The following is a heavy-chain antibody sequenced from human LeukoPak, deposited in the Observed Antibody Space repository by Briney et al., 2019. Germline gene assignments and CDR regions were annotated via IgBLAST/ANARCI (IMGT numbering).Heavy chain of an antibody. J-gene: IGHJ4*02. CDR1: GFTFSSYS. D-gene: IGHD3-10*01. CDR3: ARDQAVARYYYGSGSYSQRGSLDY. V-gene: IGHV3-21*01. Sequence: GGSLRLSCAASGFTFSSYSMNWVRQAPGKGLEWVSSINSNSSYIYYADSVKGRFTISRDNAKNSLYLQMNSLRAEDTAVYYCARDQAVARYYYGSGSYSQRGSLDYWGKGTLVTVSS. CDR2: INSNSSYI.